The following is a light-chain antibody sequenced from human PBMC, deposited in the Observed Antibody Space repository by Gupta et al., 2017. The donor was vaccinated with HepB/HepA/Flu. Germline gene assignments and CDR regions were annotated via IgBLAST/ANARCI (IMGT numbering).Light chain of an antibody. Sequence: EIVMTQSPVTLSVSPGERATLSCRASQSVSSNLAWYQQKPGQAPRLLIYGASTRATGIPARFSGSGSGTEFTLTISSLQSEDFAVYYCQQDNDWPRSFGQATKLEIK. CDR1: QSVSSN. J-gene: IGKJ2*04. V-gene: IGKV3-15*01. CDR3: QQDNDWPRS. CDR2: GAS.